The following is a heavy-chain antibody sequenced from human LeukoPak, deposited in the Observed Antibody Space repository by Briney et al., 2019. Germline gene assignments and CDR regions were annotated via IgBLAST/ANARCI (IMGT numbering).Heavy chain of an antibody. D-gene: IGHD5-12*01. V-gene: IGHV4-38-2*02. CDR2: IFHSGST. CDR3: ARDTVATGIDY. J-gene: IGHJ4*02. Sequence: SETLSLTCTVSGYSISSGYYWGWIRQPPGKGLELIGSIFHSGSTYYNPSLKSRVTISVDTSKNQFSLKLNSVTAADTAVYYCARDTVATGIDYWGQGTLVTVSS. CDR1: GYSISSGYY.